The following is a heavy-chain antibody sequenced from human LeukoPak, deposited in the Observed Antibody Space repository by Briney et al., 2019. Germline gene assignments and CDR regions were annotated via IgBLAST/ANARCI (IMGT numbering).Heavy chain of an antibody. CDR3: ARVADSSGYHFDY. D-gene: IGHD3-22*01. Sequence: ASVKVSCKASGYTFTSYDINWVRQAPGQALEWMGWMNPNSGNTGYAQKFQGRVTMTRNTSISTAYMELSNLSAEDTAVYYCARVADSSGYHFDYWGQGTLVIVFS. V-gene: IGHV1-8*01. J-gene: IGHJ4*02. CDR2: MNPNSGNT. CDR1: GYTFTSYD.